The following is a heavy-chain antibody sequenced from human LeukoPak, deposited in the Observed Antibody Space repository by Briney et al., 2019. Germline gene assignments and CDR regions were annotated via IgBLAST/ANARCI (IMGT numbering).Heavy chain of an antibody. Sequence: GGSLRLSCAASGFTFSNAWMSWVRQAPGKGLEWVSGINWNGGSTGYADSVKGRFTISRDNAKNSLYLQMNSLRAEDTALYYCARDLESGSYVWDYWGQGTLVTVSS. CDR3: ARDLESGSYVWDY. CDR1: GFTFSNAW. V-gene: IGHV3-20*04. D-gene: IGHD1-26*01. J-gene: IGHJ4*02. CDR2: INWNGGST.